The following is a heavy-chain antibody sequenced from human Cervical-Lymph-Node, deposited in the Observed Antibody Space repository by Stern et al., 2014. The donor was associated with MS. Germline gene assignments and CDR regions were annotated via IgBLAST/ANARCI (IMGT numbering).Heavy chain of an antibody. CDR3: ARDLSGIGYYDY. Sequence: QMQLVQSGAEVKKPGSPVRVSCKASGGTFTTYAISWVRQAPGQGLEWMGGIIPMSGTEKYAQKSQGRVTITADASTTTAYMELSSPKFDDTAVYYCARDLSGIGYYDYWGQGTLVAVSS. D-gene: IGHD3-22*01. CDR1: GGTFTTYA. CDR2: IIPMSGTE. J-gene: IGHJ4*02. V-gene: IGHV1-69*01.